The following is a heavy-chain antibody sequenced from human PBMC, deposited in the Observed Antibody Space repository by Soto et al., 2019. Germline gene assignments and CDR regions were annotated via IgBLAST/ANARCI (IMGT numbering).Heavy chain of an antibody. CDR2: INHDGSDK. V-gene: IGHV3-7*03. CDR1: GFTFNSYW. CDR3: TTLSWDASDWH. J-gene: IGHJ4*02. Sequence: GGSLRLSCVTSGFTFNSYWMSWVRQTPGRGLECVARINHDGSDKNYVDSVKGRFTISRDNAKNSLFLQMNSLRADDTAVYYCTTLSWDASDWHWGLGALVTVSS. D-gene: IGHD6-19*01.